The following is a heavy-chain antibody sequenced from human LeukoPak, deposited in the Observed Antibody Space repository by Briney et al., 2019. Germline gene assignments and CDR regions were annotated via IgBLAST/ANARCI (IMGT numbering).Heavy chain of an antibody. Sequence: ASVTVSCTASGYTFTSYGISWVRQAPGQGLEWMGWISAYNGNTNYAQKLQGRVTMTTDTSTSTAYMELRSLRSDDTAVYYCARDGGQQLVVWYFDLWGRGTLVTVSS. D-gene: IGHD6-13*01. J-gene: IGHJ2*01. CDR2: ISAYNGNT. CDR1: GYTFTSYG. CDR3: ARDGGQQLVVWYFDL. V-gene: IGHV1-18*01.